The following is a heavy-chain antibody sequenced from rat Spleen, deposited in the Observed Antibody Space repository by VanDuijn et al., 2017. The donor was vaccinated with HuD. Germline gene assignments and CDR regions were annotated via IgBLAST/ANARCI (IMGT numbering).Heavy chain of an antibody. J-gene: IGHJ2*01. CDR3: ARHEDYGGYSRDYFGY. CDR2: ISYEGTST. D-gene: IGHD1-11*01. CDR1: GFTFSDYY. V-gene: IGHV5-22*01. Sequence: EVQLVESGGGLVQPGRSMKLSCAASGFTFSDYYMAWVRPAPKKGLEWVASISYEGTSTYYGDSVKGRFTISRDNAKSTLYLQMNSLRSEDTATYFCARHEDYGGYSRDYFGYWGQGVMVTVSS.